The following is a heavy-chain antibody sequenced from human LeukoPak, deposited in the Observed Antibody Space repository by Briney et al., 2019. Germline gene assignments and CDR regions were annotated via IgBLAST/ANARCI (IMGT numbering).Heavy chain of an antibody. CDR3: ARGDKYYYGSGSYSLDY. V-gene: IGHV1-69*04. Sequence: SVKVSCKASGGTFSSYAISWVRQAPGQGLEWMGRIIPILGIANYAQKFQGRVTITADKSTSTAYMELSSLRSEDTAVYYCARGDKYYYGSGSYSLDYWGQGTLVTVSS. J-gene: IGHJ4*02. CDR1: GGTFSSYA. CDR2: IIPILGIA. D-gene: IGHD3-10*01.